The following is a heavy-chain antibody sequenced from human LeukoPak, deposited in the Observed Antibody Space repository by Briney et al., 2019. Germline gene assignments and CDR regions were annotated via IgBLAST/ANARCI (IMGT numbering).Heavy chain of an antibody. CDR1: GYTFTGYY. D-gene: IGHD3-16*02. CDR2: INPNSGGT. CDR3: AKNLLYDYVWGSYRLPAGYGMDV. J-gene: IGHJ6*01. V-gene: IGHV1-2*02. Sequence: ASVKVSCKASGYTFTGYYMHWVRQAPGQGLEWMGWINPNSGGTNYAQKFQGRVTMTRDTSISTAYMELSRLRSDDTAVYYCAKNLLYDYVWGSYRLPAGYGMDVWGQGTTVTVSS.